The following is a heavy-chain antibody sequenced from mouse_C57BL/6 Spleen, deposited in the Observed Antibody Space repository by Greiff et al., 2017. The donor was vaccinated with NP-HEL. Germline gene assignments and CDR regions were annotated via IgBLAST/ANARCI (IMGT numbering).Heavy chain of an antibody. CDR3: ARGGTVVATDAMDY. V-gene: IGHV1-54*01. Sequence: QVQLQQSGAELVRPGTSVKVSCKASGYAFTNYLIEWVKQRPGQGLEWIGVINPGSGGTNYNEKFKGKATLTADKSSSTAYMQLSSLTSEDSAVYCCARGGTVVATDAMDYWGQGTSVTVSS. D-gene: IGHD1-1*01. CDR2: INPGSGGT. CDR1: GYAFTNYL. J-gene: IGHJ4*01.